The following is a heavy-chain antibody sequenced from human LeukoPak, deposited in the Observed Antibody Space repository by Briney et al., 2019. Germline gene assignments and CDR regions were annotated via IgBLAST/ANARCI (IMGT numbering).Heavy chain of an antibody. D-gene: IGHD2-15*01. CDR3: AKEHCSGGSCYFDY. J-gene: IGHJ4*03. CDR2: IRYDGSNK. Sequence: GGSLRLSCAASGFTFSSYGMHWVRQAPGKGLEWVAVIRYDGSNKYYADSVKGRFTISRDNSKNTLYLQMNSLRAEDTAVYYCAKEHCSGGSCYFDYWGQGTLVTVSS. V-gene: IGHV3-30*02. CDR1: GFTFSSYG.